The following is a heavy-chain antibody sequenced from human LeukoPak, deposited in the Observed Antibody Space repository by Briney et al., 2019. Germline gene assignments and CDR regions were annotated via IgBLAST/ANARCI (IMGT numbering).Heavy chain of an antibody. CDR1: GYTFTSYG. J-gene: IGHJ4*02. V-gene: IGHV1-18*01. CDR3: ARVFGIAVAGSPYYFDY. CDR2: ISACNGNT. D-gene: IGHD6-19*01. Sequence: ASVKVSFKASGYTFTSYGISWVRQAPGQGLEWMGWISACNGNTNYAQKLQGRVTMTTDTSTSTAYMELRSLRSDDTAVYYCARVFGIAVAGSPYYFDYWGQGTLVTVSS.